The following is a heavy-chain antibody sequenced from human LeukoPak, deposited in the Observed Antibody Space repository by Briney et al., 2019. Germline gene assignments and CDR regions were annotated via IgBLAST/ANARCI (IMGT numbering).Heavy chain of an antibody. CDR2: ISYDGSNK. J-gene: IGHJ6*02. V-gene: IGHV3-30*03. CDR3: ASYRGGGYYGMDV. D-gene: IGHD3-16*01. Sequence: GGSLGLSCAASGFTFSSYGMHWVRQAPGKGLEWVAVISYDGSNKYYADSVKGRFTISRDNSKNTPYLQMNSLRAEDTAVYYCASYRGGGYYGMDVWGQGTTVTVSS. CDR1: GFTFSSYG.